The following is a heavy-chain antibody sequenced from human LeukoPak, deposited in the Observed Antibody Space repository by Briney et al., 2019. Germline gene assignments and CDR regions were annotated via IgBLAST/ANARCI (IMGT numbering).Heavy chain of an antibody. CDR2: ISSRGDST. V-gene: IGHV3-23*01. D-gene: IGHD3-22*01. CDR3: AKGYYAHAFDV. J-gene: IGHJ3*01. Sequence: GGSLRLSCAASGFTFSTYAMSWVRQAPGKGLEWVSTISSRGDSTYYADSVKGRFTISRDNSKNTLYLQMNNLRVEDTALYYCAKGYYAHAFDVCGQGTMVTVSS. CDR1: GFTFSTYA.